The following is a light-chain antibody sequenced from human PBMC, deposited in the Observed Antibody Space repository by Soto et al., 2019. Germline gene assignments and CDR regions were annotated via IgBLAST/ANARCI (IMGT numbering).Light chain of an antibody. CDR2: VEDSGRY. CDR3: ETWDKNTVV. CDR1: SGFHNYI. V-gene: IGLV4-60*03. J-gene: IGLJ3*02. Sequence: QPVLTQSSSAPASLGSSVKVTCTLSSGFHNYIIAWHQHQAGKAPRFLMKVEDSGRYKKGSGVPDRFSGSSSGADRYLIISNLQSEDEADYYCETWDKNTVVFGGGTKVNVL.